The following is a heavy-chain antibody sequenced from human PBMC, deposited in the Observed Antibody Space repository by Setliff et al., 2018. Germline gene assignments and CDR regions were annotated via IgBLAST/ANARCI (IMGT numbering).Heavy chain of an antibody. CDR2: IHHSGSN. CDR1: GGSFSDYW. J-gene: IGHJ2*01. Sequence: TLSLTCAVYGGSFSDYWWSWIRQLPGKGLEWIAEIHHSGSNNFHPSLKSRVDISVDTSKNQFYLNLRSVTAADTAVYFCARGTKTMVINYWYFDVWGRGTPVTVSS. D-gene: IGHD4-17*01. CDR3: ARGTKTMVINYWYFDV. V-gene: IGHV4-34*01.